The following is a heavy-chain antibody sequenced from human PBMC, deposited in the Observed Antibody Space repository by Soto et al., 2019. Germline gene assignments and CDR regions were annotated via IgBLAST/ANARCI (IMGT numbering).Heavy chain of an antibody. J-gene: IGHJ1*01. CDR3: AKDSSSSGYYPYFQH. D-gene: IGHD3-22*01. CDR2: ISGSGGST. V-gene: IGHV3-23*01. Sequence: GGSLRLSCAASGFTFSSYAMSWVRQAPGKGLEWVSAISGSGGSTYYADSVKGRFTISRDNSKNTLYLQMNSLRAEDTAVYCCAKDSSSSGYYPYFQHWGQGTLVTVSS. CDR1: GFTFSSYA.